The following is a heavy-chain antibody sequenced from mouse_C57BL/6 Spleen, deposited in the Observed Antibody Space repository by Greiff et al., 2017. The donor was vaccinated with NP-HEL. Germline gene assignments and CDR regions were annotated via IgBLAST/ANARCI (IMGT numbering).Heavy chain of an antibody. V-gene: IGHV2-2*01. D-gene: IGHD1-1*01. CDR1: GFSLTSYG. CDR2: IWSGGST. Sequence: VQLVESGPGLVQPSQSLSITCTVSGFSLTSYGVHWVRQSPGKGLEWLGVIWSGGSTDYNAAFISRLSISKDNSKSQVFFKMNSLQADDTAIYYCARRGGYYGSSSDYYAMDYWGQGTSVTVSS. CDR3: ARRGGYYGSSSDYYAMDY. J-gene: IGHJ4*01.